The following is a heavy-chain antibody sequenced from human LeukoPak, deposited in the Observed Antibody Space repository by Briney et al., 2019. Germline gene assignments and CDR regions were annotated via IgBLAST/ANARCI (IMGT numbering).Heavy chain of an antibody. Sequence: GGSLRLSCAASGFTVSSNYMSWVRQAPGKGLEWVSVIYSGSSTYYADSVKGRFTISRDNSKNTLYLQMNSLRAEDTAVYYCARDTWNDVFDYWGQGTLVTVSS. J-gene: IGHJ4*02. D-gene: IGHD1-1*01. CDR2: IYSGSST. V-gene: IGHV3-66*01. CDR1: GFTVSSNY. CDR3: ARDTWNDVFDY.